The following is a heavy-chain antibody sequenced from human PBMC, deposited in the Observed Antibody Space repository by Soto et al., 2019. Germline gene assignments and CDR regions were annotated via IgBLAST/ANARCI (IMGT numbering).Heavy chain of an antibody. Sequence: SETLSLTCAVYGGSFSGYYWSWIRQPPGKGLEWIGYIYHSGSTYYNPSLKSRVTVSVDTSKNQFSLKLSSVTAADTAVYYCARHPSDFWFDPWGQGTLVTVSS. J-gene: IGHJ5*02. CDR2: IYHSGST. V-gene: IGHV4-34*01. CDR3: ARHPSDFWFDP. D-gene: IGHD2-21*02. CDR1: GGSFSGYY.